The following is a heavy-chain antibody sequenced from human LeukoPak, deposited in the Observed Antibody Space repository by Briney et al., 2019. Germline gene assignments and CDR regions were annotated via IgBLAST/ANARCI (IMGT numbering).Heavy chain of an antibody. J-gene: IGHJ4*02. V-gene: IGHV3-21*01. CDR2: INSSSSYI. Sequence: GGSLRLSCAASGFTFSSYSMNWVRQAPGKGLEWVSSINSSSSYIYYADSVKGRFTISRDNSKNTLYLQMNSLRAEDTAVYYCAKEGRAYYYDSSGYYGYWGQGTLVTVSS. CDR1: GFTFSSYS. D-gene: IGHD3-22*01. CDR3: AKEGRAYYYDSSGYYGY.